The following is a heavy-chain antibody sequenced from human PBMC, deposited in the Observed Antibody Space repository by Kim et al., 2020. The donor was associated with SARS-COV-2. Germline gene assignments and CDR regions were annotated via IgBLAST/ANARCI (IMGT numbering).Heavy chain of an antibody. V-gene: IGHV3-33*05. CDR1: GLTFSSHG. CDR3: ARDGNDRGVRGVISH. J-gene: IGHJ4*02. CDR2: ISYDGGNT. D-gene: IGHD3-10*01. Sequence: GGSLRLSCVASGLTFSSHGVHWVRQAPGKGLEWVAVISYDGGNTYYADSVKGRFIISRDNSKTTLYLQMNSLRADDAAVYYCARDGNDRGVRGVISHWGQGTLVAVSS.